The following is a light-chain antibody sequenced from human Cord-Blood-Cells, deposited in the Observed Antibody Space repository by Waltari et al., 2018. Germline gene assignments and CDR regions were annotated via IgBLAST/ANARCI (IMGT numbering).Light chain of an antibody. J-gene: IGLJ1*01. CDR1: SSIVGVFTF. V-gene: IGLV2-11*01. CDR3: CSYAGSYTSHYV. CDR2: DVS. Sequence: QSALPQPRQVSGSPGQSVTTSCTGPSSIVGVFTFFTWSQQHPGKAPKLMIYDVSKRPSGVPDRFSGSKSGNTASLTISGLQAEDEADYYCCSYAGSYTSHYVFGTGTKVTVL.